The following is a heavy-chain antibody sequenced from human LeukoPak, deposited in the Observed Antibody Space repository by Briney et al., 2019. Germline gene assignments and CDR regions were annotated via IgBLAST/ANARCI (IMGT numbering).Heavy chain of an antibody. V-gene: IGHV3-7*01. J-gene: IGHJ4*02. Sequence: PGGPLRPSFAAPGFTFVSHWLSWFGQVQGKGLDGVAHINQDGSVKYYVDSVKGRFTVSRDNAKNSLYLQMNSLRAEDTAVYYCARWRWQQSEFDHWGQGTLVTVSS. CDR2: INQDGSVK. D-gene: IGHD5-24*01. CDR1: GFTFVSHW. CDR3: ARWRWQQSEFDH.